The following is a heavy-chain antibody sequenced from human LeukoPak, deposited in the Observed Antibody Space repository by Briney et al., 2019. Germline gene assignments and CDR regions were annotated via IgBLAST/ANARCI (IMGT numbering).Heavy chain of an antibody. CDR3: ATTRRYYYDSSGYYLPDY. V-gene: IGHV1-2*06. CDR1: GYTFTGYY. Sequence: ASVKVSCTASGYTFTGYYMYWVRQAPGQGLEWMGRINPNSGGTNYAQKFQGRVTMTRDKYISTAYMELSRLRSDDTAVYYCATTRRYYYDSSGYYLPDYWGQGTLVTVSS. J-gene: IGHJ4*02. D-gene: IGHD3-22*01. CDR2: INPNSGGT.